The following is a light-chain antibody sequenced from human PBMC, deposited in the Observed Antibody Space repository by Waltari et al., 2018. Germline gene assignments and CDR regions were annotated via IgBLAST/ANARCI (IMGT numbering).Light chain of an antibody. J-gene: IGKJ5*01. V-gene: IGKV1D-13*01. CDR1: QGITSA. CDR3: QQFNNYRIT. Sequence: AFQLTQSPSSLSASVGDTVTITCRARQGITSALAWYQQKPGKPPTLLIYGASSLESGVPSRFSGSGSGTYFTLTISSLQPEDFATYYCQQFNNYRITFGQGTRLEIK. CDR2: GAS.